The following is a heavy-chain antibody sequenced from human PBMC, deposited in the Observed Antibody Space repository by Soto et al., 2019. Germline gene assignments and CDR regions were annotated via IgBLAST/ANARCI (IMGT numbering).Heavy chain of an antibody. CDR1: GFTFDDYA. J-gene: IGHJ4*02. CDR2: ISWNSGSI. CDR3: AKEGPLLRVPQGFDY. D-gene: IGHD1-26*01. V-gene: IGHV3-9*01. Sequence: EVQLVESGGGLVQPGRSLRLSCAASGFTFDDYAMHWVRQAPGKGLEWVSGISWNSGSIGYADSVKGRFTISRDNAKNSLYLQMNSLRAEDTALYYCAKEGPLLRVPQGFDYWGQGTLVTVSS.